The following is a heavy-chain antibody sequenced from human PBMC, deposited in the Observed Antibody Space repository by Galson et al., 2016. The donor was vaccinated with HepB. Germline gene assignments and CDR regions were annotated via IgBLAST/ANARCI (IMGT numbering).Heavy chain of an antibody. CDR3: ASEETRYGMEV. CDR1: GSTFSSYN. V-gene: IGHV3-33*01. Sequence: SLRLSCAVSGSTFSSYNMHWVRQAPGKGLEWVALIWYDGSNKYYGDSVKGRFTNSRDNSKNTLFLQMNTLRADETAVYSCASEETRYGMEVWGQGTTVTVSS. CDR2: IWYDGSNK. J-gene: IGHJ6*02.